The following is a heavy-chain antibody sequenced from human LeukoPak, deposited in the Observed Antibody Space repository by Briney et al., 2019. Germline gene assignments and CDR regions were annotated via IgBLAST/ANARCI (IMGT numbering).Heavy chain of an antibody. V-gene: IGHV3-23*01. Sequence: QPAGSLRLSCAASGFTLSSYAMGWVRQAPGKGREWESAIGGSDGSAYYTDSVKGRFTISIANSKTTMYLQMNSLRAEDAAVYYCAKDSGDYVGSFDFWGQGTLVTVSS. J-gene: IGHJ4*02. CDR2: IGGSDGSA. CDR1: GFTLSSYA. D-gene: IGHD4-17*01. CDR3: AKDSGDYVGSFDF.